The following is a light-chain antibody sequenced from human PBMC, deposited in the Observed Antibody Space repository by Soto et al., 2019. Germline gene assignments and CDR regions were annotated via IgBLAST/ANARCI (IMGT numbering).Light chain of an antibody. CDR1: QNIHPW. V-gene: IGKV1-5*01. Sequence: DIQLTQSPSTLSASVGDRVTITCRARQNIHPWLAWFQLKPGQAPKLLVYNASIRVSGVPSRFAASGSETEFTLTIDSLQPDDFATYYCQQNNFYFGRGTKVDIK. J-gene: IGKJ3*01. CDR3: QQNNFY. CDR2: NAS.